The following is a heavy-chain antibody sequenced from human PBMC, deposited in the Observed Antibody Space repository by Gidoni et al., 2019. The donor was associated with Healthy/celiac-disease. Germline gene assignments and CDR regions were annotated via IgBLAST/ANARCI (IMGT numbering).Heavy chain of an antibody. CDR2: INAGNGNT. Sequence: QVQLVQSGAEVKKPGASVKVSCKASGYTFTSYAMHWVRQAPGQRLEWMGWINAGNGNTKYSQKFQGRVTITRDTSASTAYMELSSLRSEDTAVYYCARESAVPHGDYGNLDYWGQGTLVTVSS. V-gene: IGHV1-3*01. CDR3: ARESAVPHGDYGNLDY. D-gene: IGHD4-17*01. CDR1: GYTFTSYA. J-gene: IGHJ4*02.